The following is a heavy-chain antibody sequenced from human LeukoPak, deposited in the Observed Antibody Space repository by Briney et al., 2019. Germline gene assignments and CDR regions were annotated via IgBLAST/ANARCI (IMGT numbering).Heavy chain of an antibody. CDR1: GYSVTSYL. CDR2: IYPGDSDT. J-gene: IGHJ4*02. CDR3: ARKSQNVAGTTVGAYYFDY. V-gene: IGHV5-51*01. Sequence: GESLKISCKGSGYSVTSYLIGWVRQMPGKRLEWMGIIYPGDSDTRSSPSFEGQVTISADKTISTAYLQWSSLKASDTAMYYCARKSQNVAGTTVGAYYFDYWGQGTLVTVSS. D-gene: IGHD1-1*01.